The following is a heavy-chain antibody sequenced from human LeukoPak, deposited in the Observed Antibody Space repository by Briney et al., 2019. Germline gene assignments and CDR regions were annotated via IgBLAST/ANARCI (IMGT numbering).Heavy chain of an antibody. CDR1: GFTFSSYA. Sequence: KTGGSLRLSCAASGFTFSSYAMHWVRQAPGKGLEWVAVISYDGSNKYYAGSVKGRFTISRDNSKNTLYLQMNSLRAEDTAVYYCARDGYGMDVWGQGTTVTVSS. CDR2: ISYDGSNK. CDR3: ARDGYGMDV. J-gene: IGHJ6*02. V-gene: IGHV3-30-3*01.